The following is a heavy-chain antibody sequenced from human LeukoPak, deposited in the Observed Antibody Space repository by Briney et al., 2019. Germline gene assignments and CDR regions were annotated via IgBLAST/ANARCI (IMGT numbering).Heavy chain of an antibody. CDR1: GGSISSGGYY. CDR2: SYHSGST. V-gene: IGHV4-30-2*01. J-gene: IGHJ2*01. D-gene: IGHD2-8*01. Sequence: SQTLSLTCTVSGGSISSGGYYWSWIRQPPGKGLEWIGYSYHSGSTYYNPSLKSRVTISVDRSKNQFSLKLSSVTAADTAVYYCARDVRGEAYCTNGVCHQGRHWNFDLWGRGTLVTVSS. CDR3: ARDVRGEAYCTNGVCHQGRHWNFDL.